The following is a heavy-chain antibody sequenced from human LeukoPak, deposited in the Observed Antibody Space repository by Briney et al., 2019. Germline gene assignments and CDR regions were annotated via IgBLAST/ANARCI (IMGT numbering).Heavy chain of an antibody. J-gene: IGHJ3*02. CDR2: IYYSGST. V-gene: IGHV4-61*01. CDR1: GGSVSSGSYY. CDR3: ARVLSDADAFDI. Sequence: PSETLSLTCTASGGSVSSGSYYWSWIRQPPGKGLEWIGYIYYSGSTNYNPSLKSRVTISVDTSKNQFSLKLSSVTAADTAVYYCARVLSDADAFDIWGQGTMVTVSS.